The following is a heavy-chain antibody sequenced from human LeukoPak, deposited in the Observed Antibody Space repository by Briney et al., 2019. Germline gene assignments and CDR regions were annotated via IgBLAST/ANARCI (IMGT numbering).Heavy chain of an antibody. CDR1: GGTFSSYA. CDR2: IIPIFGTA. D-gene: IGHD1-20*01. J-gene: IGHJ3*02. V-gene: IGHV1-69*05. CDR3: ARDKGDNWNDVDAFDI. Sequence: GASVKVSCKASGGTFSSYAISWVRQAPGQGLEWMGGIIPIFGTANYAQKFQGRVTITTDESTSTAYMELSSLRSEDTAVYYCARDKGDNWNDVDAFDIWGQGTMVTVSS.